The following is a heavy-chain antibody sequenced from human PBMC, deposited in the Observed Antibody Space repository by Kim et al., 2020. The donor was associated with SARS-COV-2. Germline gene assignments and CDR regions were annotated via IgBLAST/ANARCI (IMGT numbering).Heavy chain of an antibody. D-gene: IGHD6-13*01. V-gene: IGHV3-48*02. Sequence: KSRFTISRDNAKNSLYLHMNSLRDEDTAVYYCARARESATAGTQAFDIWGQGTMVTVS. J-gene: IGHJ3*02. CDR3: ARARESATAGTQAFDI.